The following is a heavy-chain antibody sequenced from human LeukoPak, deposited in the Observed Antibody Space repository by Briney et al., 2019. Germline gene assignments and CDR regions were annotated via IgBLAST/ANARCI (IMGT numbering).Heavy chain of an antibody. Sequence: GGSLRLSCAASGFTFSSYAMSWVRQAPGKGLEWVSAISGSGGSTYYADSVKGRFTISRDNSKNTLYLQMNSLRAEDTAVYFCARGFLGGTDQYFDSWGQGTLVTVSS. CDR3: ARGFLGGTDQYFDS. V-gene: IGHV3-23*01. CDR1: GFTFSSYA. D-gene: IGHD6-19*01. CDR2: ISGSGGST. J-gene: IGHJ4*02.